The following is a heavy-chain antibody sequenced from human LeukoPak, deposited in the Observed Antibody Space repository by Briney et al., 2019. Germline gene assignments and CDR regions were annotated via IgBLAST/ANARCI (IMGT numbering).Heavy chain of an antibody. D-gene: IGHD2-2*01. CDR3: TKXPXYCTSTVCHPDYLQY. J-gene: IGHJ4*02. CDR2: VTGTGHRS. CDR1: GFNLNNYA. V-gene: IGHV3-23*01. Sequence: GGSLRLSCAVSGFNLNNYAMSWVRQAPGKGLEWVATVTGTGHRSYYADSVKCRFTISRDTSSNAVYLQINGLRVEDTAIYYCTKXPXYCTSTVCHPDYLQYWGQGTLVTVSS.